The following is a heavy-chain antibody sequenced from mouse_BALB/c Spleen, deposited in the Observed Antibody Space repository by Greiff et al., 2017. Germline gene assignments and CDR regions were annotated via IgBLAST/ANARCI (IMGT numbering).Heavy chain of an antibody. CDR2: IDPANGNT. V-gene: IGHV14-3*02. Sequence: EVQLQQSGAELVKPGASVKLSCTASGFNIKDTYMHWVKQRPEQGLEWIGRIDPANGNTKYDPKFQGKATITADTSSNTAYLQLSSLTSEDTAVYYCARSRFYDGYYAWFAYWGQGTLVTVSA. D-gene: IGHD2-3*01. CDR3: ARSRFYDGYYAWFAY. J-gene: IGHJ3*01. CDR1: GFNIKDTY.